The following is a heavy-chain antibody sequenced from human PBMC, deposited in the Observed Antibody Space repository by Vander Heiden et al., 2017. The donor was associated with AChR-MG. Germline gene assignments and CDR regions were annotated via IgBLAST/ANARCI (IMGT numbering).Heavy chain of an antibody. Sequence: EVQLVESGGGLVQPGRSLRLSCAASGFPFDDYAMHWVRQAPGKGLEWVSGISWNSGSIGYADSVKGRFTISRDNAKNSLYLQMNSLRAEDTALYYCAKDLNNYYDSSGYFDYWGQGTLVTVSS. V-gene: IGHV3-9*01. D-gene: IGHD3-22*01. CDR3: AKDLNNYYDSSGYFDY. CDR1: GFPFDDYA. CDR2: ISWNSGSI. J-gene: IGHJ4*02.